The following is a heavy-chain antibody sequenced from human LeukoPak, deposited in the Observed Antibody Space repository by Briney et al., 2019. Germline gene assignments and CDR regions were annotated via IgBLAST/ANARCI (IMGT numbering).Heavy chain of an antibody. CDR2: IYYSGST. V-gene: IGHV4-39*01. D-gene: IGHD2-8*01. CDR1: GGSISSSSYY. CDR3: ARHDQYCTNGVCYSWFDP. J-gene: IGHJ5*02. Sequence: SETLSLTCTVSGGSISSSSYYWGWIRQPPGKGLEWIGSIYYSGSTYYNPSLKSRVTISVDTSKNQFSLKLSSVTAADTAVYYCARHDQYCTNGVCYSWFDPWGQGTLVTVSS.